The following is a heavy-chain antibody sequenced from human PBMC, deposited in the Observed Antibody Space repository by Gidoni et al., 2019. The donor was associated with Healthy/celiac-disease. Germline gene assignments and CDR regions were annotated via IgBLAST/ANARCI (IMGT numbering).Heavy chain of an antibody. CDR3: VKDPGGGVDY. CDR1: GFTFSSYA. J-gene: IGHJ4*02. V-gene: IGHV3-64D*06. Sequence: EVQLVDSGVGLVQPGVSLRLSCSAPGFTFSSYAMQWVRQATGKGQENVSAISSNGGSTYYANSVKGRFTISRDNSKNTLYLQMSSLRAEDTAVYYCVKDPGGGVDYWGQGTLVTVSS. D-gene: IGHD3-10*01. CDR2: ISSNGGST.